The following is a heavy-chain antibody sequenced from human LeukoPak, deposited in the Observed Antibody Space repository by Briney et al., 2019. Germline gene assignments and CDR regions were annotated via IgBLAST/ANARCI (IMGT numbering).Heavy chain of an antibody. CDR1: GITVSTNY. Sequence: GGSLRLSGAASGITVSTNYMSWVRQAPGKGLEWVSIIYSGGATFYADSVKGRFTISRENSKNTLWLQMNSLRAEDTAVYYCARLHYDVLTGPFDYWGQGTLVTVSS. V-gene: IGHV3-66*04. J-gene: IGHJ4*02. CDR3: ARLHYDVLTGPFDY. D-gene: IGHD3-9*01. CDR2: IYSGGAT.